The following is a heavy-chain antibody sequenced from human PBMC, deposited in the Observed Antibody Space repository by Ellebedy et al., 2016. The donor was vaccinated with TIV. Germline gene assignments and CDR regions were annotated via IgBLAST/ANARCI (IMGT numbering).Heavy chain of an antibody. CDR3: ARRCGSGWFDAFDI. V-gene: IGHV5-51*01. Sequence: GESLKISCKGSGYSFTSYWIGWVRQMPGKGLEWMGIIYPGDSAHLSRTSFQGQVTIAAGKSISTAYLQWSSLKASDTAMYYCARRCGSGWFDAFDIWGQGTMVTVSS. CDR2: IYPGDSAH. J-gene: IGHJ3*02. CDR1: GYSFTSYW. D-gene: IGHD6-19*01.